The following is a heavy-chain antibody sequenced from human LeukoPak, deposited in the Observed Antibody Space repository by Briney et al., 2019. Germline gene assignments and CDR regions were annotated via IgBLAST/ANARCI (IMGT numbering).Heavy chain of an antibody. J-gene: IGHJ4*02. CDR2: LTDGDGST. D-gene: IGHD6-13*01. V-gene: IGHV3-23*01. Sequence: PGGSLRLSCAASGFTFRNYAMSWVRQAPGKGLEWVSALTDGDGSTYYADSVKGRFTISRDNSNNMLFLQMNSLRAEDTAIYYCAKHPHTGTWYRDYFDYWGQGTLVTVSS. CDR3: AKHPHTGTWYRDYFDY. CDR1: GFTFRNYA.